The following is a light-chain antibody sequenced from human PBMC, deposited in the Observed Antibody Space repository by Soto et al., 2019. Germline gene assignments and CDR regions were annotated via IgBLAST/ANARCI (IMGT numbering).Light chain of an antibody. CDR1: QSITNF. CDR2: DAS. Sequence: EIVLTQSPATLSLSPGERATLSCRASQSITNFLAWYQQKPGQAPRLLIYDASIRATGIPARFSGSGSGTDFTRTISSLEPEDLAVYYCQQRSHWPQTFGKGTKLQIK. CDR3: QQRSHWPQT. V-gene: IGKV3-11*01. J-gene: IGKJ2*01.